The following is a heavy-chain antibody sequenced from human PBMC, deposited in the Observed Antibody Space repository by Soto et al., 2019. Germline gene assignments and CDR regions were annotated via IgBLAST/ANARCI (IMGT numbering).Heavy chain of an antibody. Sequence: QITLKESGPTLVKPTQTLTLTCTFSGFSLSSTRMAVGWIRQPPGKDLGWLALIYWVDDKRYSPFLKSRLTITKDTSKTQLVLTMSNMDPVDTARYYCAQIVVAGLGYYFDYWGQGTLVTVSS. CDR2: IYWVDDK. CDR1: GFSLSSTRMA. CDR3: AQIVVAGLGYYFDY. V-gene: IGHV2-5*02. D-gene: IGHD6-19*01. J-gene: IGHJ4*02.